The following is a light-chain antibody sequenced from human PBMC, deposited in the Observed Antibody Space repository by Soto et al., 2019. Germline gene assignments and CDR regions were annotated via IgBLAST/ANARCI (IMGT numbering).Light chain of an antibody. CDR2: GAF. J-gene: IGKJ1*01. CDR3: QKYDSSPRT. V-gene: IGKV3-20*01. CDR1: QSVSSSY. Sequence: EIVLTQSPDTLSLSPGERATLSCRASQSVSSSYLAWYQQKPGQPPRLLIYGAFSRANGIPDRFSGSGSGTDFTITSSKLEPEDFAVYYCQKYDSSPRTFGQGTKVEIK.